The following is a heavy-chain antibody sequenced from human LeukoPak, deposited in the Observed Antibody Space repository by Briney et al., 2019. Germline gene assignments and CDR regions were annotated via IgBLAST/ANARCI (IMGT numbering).Heavy chain of an antibody. CDR1: GGTFSSYA. Sequence: GASVKVSCKASGGTFSSYAISWVRQAPGQGLEWMGRIIPILGIANYAQKFQGRVTITADKSTSTAYMELSSLRSEDTAVYYCARDGVAVAGKLDYWGQGTLVTVSS. CDR2: IIPILGIA. D-gene: IGHD6-19*01. J-gene: IGHJ4*02. V-gene: IGHV1-69*04. CDR3: ARDGVAVAGKLDY.